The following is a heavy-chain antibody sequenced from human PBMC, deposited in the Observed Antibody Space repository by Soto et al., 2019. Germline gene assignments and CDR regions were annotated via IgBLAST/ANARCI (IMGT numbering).Heavy chain of an antibody. CDR2: IYSGGST. CDR1: GFTVSSNY. V-gene: IGHV3-53*01. J-gene: IGHJ3*02. CDR3: ARGHPHGSGGAFDI. D-gene: IGHD6-19*01. Sequence: EVPLVESGGGLFQPGGSLRLSCAASGFTVSSNYMSWVRQAPGKGLEWVSVIYSGGSTYYADSVKGRFTISRDNSKNTLYLQMNSLRAEDTAVYYCARGHPHGSGGAFDIWGQGTMVTVSS.